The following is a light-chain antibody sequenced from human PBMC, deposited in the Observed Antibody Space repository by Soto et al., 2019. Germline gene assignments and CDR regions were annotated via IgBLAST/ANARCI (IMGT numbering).Light chain of an antibody. CDR3: QHYESNPWT. CDR2: AAS. V-gene: IGKV1-5*01. Sequence: DLQMTQSPSTLSASVEDRVTITCRASQNINNWLAWYQQKPGKAPKLLIYAASSLESGVPSRFSGSRSGTEFTLTISSLQPDDCATYYCQHYESNPWTFGQGTKVDIK. CDR1: QNINNW. J-gene: IGKJ1*01.